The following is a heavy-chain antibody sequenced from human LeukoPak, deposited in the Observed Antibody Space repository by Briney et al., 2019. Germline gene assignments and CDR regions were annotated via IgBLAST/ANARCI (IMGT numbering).Heavy chain of an antibody. V-gene: IGHV1-18*01. CDR2: ISANSGNT. Sequence: ASVKVSCKSSGYSFRRNGISWVRQAPGQGLEWMALISANSGNTNYAQTFQDRVPLTTDTSTSTAYMELRSLRSDDTAVYYCARDVNYAFDYWGQGTLVTVSS. D-gene: IGHD3-16*01. J-gene: IGHJ4*02. CDR3: ARDVNYAFDY. CDR1: GYSFRRNG.